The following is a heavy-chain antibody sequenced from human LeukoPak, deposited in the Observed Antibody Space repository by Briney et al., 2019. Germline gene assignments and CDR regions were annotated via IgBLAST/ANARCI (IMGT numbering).Heavy chain of an antibody. CDR1: GGSISSSSYY. J-gene: IGHJ4*02. D-gene: IGHD3-10*01. V-gene: IGHV4-39*07. CDR3: AREGSRYYGSGSY. CDR2: IYYSGST. Sequence: PSETLSLTCTVSGGSISSSSYYWGWIRQPPGKGLEWIGSIYYSGSTYYNPSLKSRVTISVDTSKNQFSLKLSSVTAADTAVYYCAREGSRYYGSGSYWGQGTLVTVSS.